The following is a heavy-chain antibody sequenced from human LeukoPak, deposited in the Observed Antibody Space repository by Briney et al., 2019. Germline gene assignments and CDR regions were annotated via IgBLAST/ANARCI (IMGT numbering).Heavy chain of an antibody. D-gene: IGHD6-13*01. CDR1: GVTFSSYA. CDR3: ARDSPPDSSWYYYYYYMNV. J-gene: IGHJ6*03. V-gene: IGHV3-23*01. CDR2: ISGSGGST. Sequence: GGSLRLSCAASGVTFSSYAMSWVRQAPGKGLEWVSAISGSGGSTYYADSVKGRFTISRDNSKNTLYLQMNSLRAEDTAVYYCARDSPPDSSWYYYYYYMNVWGKGTTATVSS.